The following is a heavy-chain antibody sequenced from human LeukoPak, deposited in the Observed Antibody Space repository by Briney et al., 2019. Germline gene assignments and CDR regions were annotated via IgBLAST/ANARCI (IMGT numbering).Heavy chain of an antibody. CDR2: ISYDGSNK. Sequence: PGGSLRLSCAASGFTFSSYGMHWVRQAPGKGLEWVAVISYDGSNKYYADSVKGRFTISRDNSKNTLYLQMNSLRAEDTAVYYCAKENSVYDDAFDIWGQGTMVTVSS. V-gene: IGHV3-30*18. J-gene: IGHJ3*02. CDR1: GFTFSSYG. D-gene: IGHD5/OR15-5a*01. CDR3: AKENSVYDDAFDI.